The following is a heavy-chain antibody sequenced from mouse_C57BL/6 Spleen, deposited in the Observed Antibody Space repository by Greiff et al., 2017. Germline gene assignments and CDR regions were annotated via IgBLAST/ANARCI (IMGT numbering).Heavy chain of an antibody. CDR2: ILPGSGST. CDR1: GYTFTGYW. Sequence: QVQLQQSGAELMKPGASVKLSCKATGYTFTGYWIEWVKQRPGHGLEWIGEILPGSGSTNYNEKFKGKATFTADTSSNTADMYLSSLTTQASAINDCASRSPDFYDGDYWGQGTTLTVSS. D-gene: IGHD1-1*01. V-gene: IGHV1-9*01. CDR3: ASRSPDFYDGDY. J-gene: IGHJ2*01.